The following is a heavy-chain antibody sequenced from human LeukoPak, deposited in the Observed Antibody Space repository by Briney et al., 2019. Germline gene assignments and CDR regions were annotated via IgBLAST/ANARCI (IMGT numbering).Heavy chain of an antibody. CDR3: VRELPAENYFDY. CDR1: GGSISSGDYY. J-gene: IGHJ4*02. CDR2: IYYSGNT. Sequence: SETLSLTCTVSGGSISSGDYYWSWIRQPPGKGLEWIGYIYYSGNTYYNPSLKSRVTISVDTSKNQFSLKLSSVAAADTAVYYCVRELPAENYFDYWGQGTLVTVSS. V-gene: IGHV4-30-4*01.